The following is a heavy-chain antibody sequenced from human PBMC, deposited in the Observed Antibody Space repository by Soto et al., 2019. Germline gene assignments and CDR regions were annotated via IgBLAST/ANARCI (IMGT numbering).Heavy chain of an antibody. Sequence: LRLSCAAFGFTFSSYEMTWVRQAPGKGLEWVSYISSGGRTIYYADSVKGRYTISRDDAKNSLYLQMNSLRAEDTAVYYCARVNFASSGPNFDYWGQGTLVTVSS. D-gene: IGHD6-19*01. CDR3: ARVNFASSGPNFDY. CDR2: ISSGGRTI. CDR1: GFTFSSYE. J-gene: IGHJ4*02. V-gene: IGHV3-48*03.